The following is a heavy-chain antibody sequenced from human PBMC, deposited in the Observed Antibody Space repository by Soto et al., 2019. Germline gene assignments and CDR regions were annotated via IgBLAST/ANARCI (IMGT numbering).Heavy chain of an antibody. Sequence: GGSLRLSCAASEFTFSSYGMHWVRQDTGKGLEWVAVISYDGSNKYYADSVKGRFTISRDNSKNTLYLQMNSLRAEDTAVYYCAKWGSNWNYYYYYYMDVWGKGTTVTVSS. J-gene: IGHJ6*03. D-gene: IGHD1-20*01. V-gene: IGHV3-30*18. CDR3: AKWGSNWNYYYYYYMDV. CDR1: EFTFSSYG. CDR2: ISYDGSNK.